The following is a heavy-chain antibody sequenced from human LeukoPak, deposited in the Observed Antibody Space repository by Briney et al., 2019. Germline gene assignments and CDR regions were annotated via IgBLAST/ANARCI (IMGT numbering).Heavy chain of an antibody. D-gene: IGHD4-17*01. J-gene: IGHJ6*02. CDR1: GFTFSSYG. Sequence: GGSLRLSCAASGFTFSSYGMPWVRQAPGKGLEWVAVIWYDGSNKYYADSVKGRFTISRDNSKNTLYLQMNSLRAEDTAVYYCARGDYGDFYYYYGMDVWGQGTTVTVSS. CDR3: ARGDYGDFYYYYGMDV. V-gene: IGHV3-33*01. CDR2: IWYDGSNK.